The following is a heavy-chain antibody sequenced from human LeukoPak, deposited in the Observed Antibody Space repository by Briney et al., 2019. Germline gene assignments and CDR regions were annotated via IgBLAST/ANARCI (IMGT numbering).Heavy chain of an antibody. V-gene: IGHV3-9*01. J-gene: IGHJ4*02. CDR2: ISWNSGSI. CDR3: ASLAIDYGDSSGY. D-gene: IGHD4-17*01. Sequence: PGRSLRLSCAASGFTFDDYAMHWVRQAPGKGLEWVSGISWNSGSIGYADSVKGRFTISRDNAKNSLYLQMNSLRAEDTALYYCASLAIDYGDSSGYWGQGTLVTVSS. CDR1: GFTFDDYA.